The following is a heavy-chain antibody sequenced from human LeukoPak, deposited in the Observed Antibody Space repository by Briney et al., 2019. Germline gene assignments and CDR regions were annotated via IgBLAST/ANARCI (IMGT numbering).Heavy chain of an antibody. J-gene: IGHJ4*02. Sequence: SETLSLTCSVSGYSISSGYYWGWIRQPPGKGLEWIGSIYHSGSTYYNPSLKRRVTISVDTSKNQFFLKLSSVTAADTAVYYCARSMVRGVIILGYWGQGTLVTVSS. CDR2: IYHSGST. V-gene: IGHV4-38-2*01. D-gene: IGHD3-10*01. CDR1: GYSISSGYY. CDR3: ARSMVRGVIILGY.